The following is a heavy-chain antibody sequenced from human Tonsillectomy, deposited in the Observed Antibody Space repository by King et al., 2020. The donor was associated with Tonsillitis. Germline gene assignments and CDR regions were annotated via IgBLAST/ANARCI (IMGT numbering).Heavy chain of an antibody. Sequence: VQLVESGGGVVQPGASLRLSCAASGFDFSSHGMHWVRQAPGKGLEWVAVIIYDGSKRYHADSVKGRFTISRDNSKNTVYLQMNSLRVEDTAVYFCAKEGYQYLIYYGMDVWGQGSAVTVS. CDR1: GFDFSSHG. CDR3: AKEGYQYLIYYGMDV. D-gene: IGHD3-16*01. V-gene: IGHV3-30*18. J-gene: IGHJ6*02. CDR2: IIYDGSKR.